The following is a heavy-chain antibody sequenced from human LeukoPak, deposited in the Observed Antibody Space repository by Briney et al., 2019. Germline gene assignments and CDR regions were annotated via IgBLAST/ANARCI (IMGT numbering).Heavy chain of an antibody. CDR1: GFTLSDYW. V-gene: IGHV3-74*01. J-gene: IGHJ4*02. CDR3: WRDGGGTTPYDC. CDR2: ISPDGRNI. Sequence: GGSLRLSCAASGFTLSDYWMNWVRHVPGKGPVWVSHISPDGRNIAYADSVKGRFTISRDRAKNTLYLQMNSLRVEDTAVYYCWRDGGGTTPYDCWGQGSLVTVSS. D-gene: IGHD1-7*01.